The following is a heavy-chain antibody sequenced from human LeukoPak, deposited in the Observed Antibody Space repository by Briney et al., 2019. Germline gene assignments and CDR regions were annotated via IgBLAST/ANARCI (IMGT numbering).Heavy chain of an antibody. CDR3: ARGYGKAHDY. Sequence: SETLSLTCTVSGGSISSSSYCWGWIRQPPGKGLEWIGSIYYSGSTYYNPSLKSRVTISVDTSKNQFSLKLSSVTAADTAVYYCARGYGKAHDYWGQGTLVTVSS. CDR1: GGSISSSSYC. D-gene: IGHD6-13*01. J-gene: IGHJ4*02. CDR2: IYYSGST. V-gene: IGHV4-39*07.